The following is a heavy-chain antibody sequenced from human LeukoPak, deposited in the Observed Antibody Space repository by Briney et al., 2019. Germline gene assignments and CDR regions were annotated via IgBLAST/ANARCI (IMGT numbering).Heavy chain of an antibody. J-gene: IGHJ6*02. CDR3: ARVVTLVRGVLLRYGMDV. Sequence: SETLSLTCTVSGGSISSYYWSWIRQPAGKGLEWIGRIYTSGSTNYNPSLKSRVTMSVDTSKNQFSLKLSSVTAADTAVYYCARVVTLVRGVLLRYGMDVWGQGTTVTVSS. CDR2: IYTSGST. D-gene: IGHD3-10*01. CDR1: GGSISSYY. V-gene: IGHV4-4*07.